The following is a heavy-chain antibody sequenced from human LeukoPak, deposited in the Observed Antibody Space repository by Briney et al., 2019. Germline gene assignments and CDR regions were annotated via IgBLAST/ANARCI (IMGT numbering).Heavy chain of an antibody. CDR2: IYASGAT. V-gene: IGHV4-4*07. D-gene: IGHD3-10*01. CDR1: GGSINNYY. CDR3: ARDGNYYASGTYMDV. J-gene: IGHJ6*03. Sequence: SETLSLTCTVSGGSINNYYWSWIRQPAGKGLEWIGRIYASGATNNNPSLKSRVTMSVDTFKNQYSLKLSSVTAADTAVYYCARDGNYYASGTYMDVWGKGTTVIVSS.